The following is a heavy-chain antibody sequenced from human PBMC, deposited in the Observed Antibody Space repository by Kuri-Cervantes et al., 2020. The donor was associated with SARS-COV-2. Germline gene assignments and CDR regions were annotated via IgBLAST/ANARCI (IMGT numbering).Heavy chain of an antibody. V-gene: IGHV4-34*01. CDR3: ARRFPDLQVSPFVGDDAFDI. D-gene: IGHD2/OR15-2a*01. CDR2: INHSGST. J-gene: IGHJ3*02. CDR1: GGSFSGYY. Sequence: SETLSLTCAVYGGSFSGYYWSWIRQPPGKGLEWIGEINHSGSTNYNPSLKSRVTISVDTSKNQFSLKLSPVTAADTAVYYCARRFPDLQVSPFVGDDAFDIWGQGTMVTVSS.